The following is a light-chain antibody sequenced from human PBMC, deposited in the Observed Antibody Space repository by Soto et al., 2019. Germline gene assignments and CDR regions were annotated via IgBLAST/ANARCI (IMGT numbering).Light chain of an antibody. CDR2: GAS. CDR1: QSVSSSY. J-gene: IGKJ1*01. V-gene: IGKV3-20*01. Sequence: EIVLTQSPGTLSLSPGERATPSCRASQSVSSSYLAWYQQKPGQAPRLLIYGASSRATGIPDRFSGSGSGTGFTLTIIRLEPEDFAVYYCQQYGSSLWTFGQGTKVDIK. CDR3: QQYGSSLWT.